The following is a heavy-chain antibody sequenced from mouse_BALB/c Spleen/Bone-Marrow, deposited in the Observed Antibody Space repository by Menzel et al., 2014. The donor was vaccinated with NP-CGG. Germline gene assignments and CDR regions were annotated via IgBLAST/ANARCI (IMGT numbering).Heavy chain of an antibody. Sequence: EVQVVESGGDLVKPGGSLKLSCAASGFTFRSYGMSWVRQTPDKRLEWVATISSGGSYTYYPDSVKGRFTISRDNAKNTLYLQMSSLKSEDTAMYYCARQDYDWFAYWGQGTLVTVSA. V-gene: IGHV5-6*01. D-gene: IGHD2-4*01. CDR2: ISSGGSYT. CDR3: ARQDYDWFAY. CDR1: GFTFRSYG. J-gene: IGHJ3*01.